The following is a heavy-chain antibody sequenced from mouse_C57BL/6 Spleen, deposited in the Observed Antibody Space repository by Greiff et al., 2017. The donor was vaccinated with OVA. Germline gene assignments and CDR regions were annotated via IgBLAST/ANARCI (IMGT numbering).Heavy chain of an antibody. J-gene: IGHJ3*01. CDR1: GFTFSDYG. CDR2: ISSGSSTI. D-gene: IGHD1-1*01. V-gene: IGHV5-17*01. CDR3: ARGGNYYAPFAY. Sequence: EVKLMESGGGLVKPGGSLKLSCAASGFTFSDYGMHWVRQAPEKGLEWVAYISSGSSTIYYADTVKGRFTISRDNAKNTLFLQMTSLRSEDTAMYYCARGGNYYAPFAYWGQGTLVTVSA.